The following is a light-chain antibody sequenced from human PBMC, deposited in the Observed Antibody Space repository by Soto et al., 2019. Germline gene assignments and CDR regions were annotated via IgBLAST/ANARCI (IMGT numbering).Light chain of an antibody. CDR1: QSLLDSDGETY. CDR3: MHATQFPHT. Sequence: EIVMTQTPLSSPVTLGQPASISCRSSQSLLDSDGETYLSWLQQRPGQPPRLLIYNSSSRFSGVPDRFSGSGAGTDFTLKISRVEVEDVGVYYCMHATQFPHTFGQGTKLE. CDR2: NSS. J-gene: IGKJ2*01. V-gene: IGKV2-24*01.